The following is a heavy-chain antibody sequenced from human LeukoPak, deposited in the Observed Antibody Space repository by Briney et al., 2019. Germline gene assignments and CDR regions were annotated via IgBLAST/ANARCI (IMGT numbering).Heavy chain of an antibody. CDR1: GGSISSSSYY. V-gene: IGHV4-39*02. D-gene: IGHD6-13*01. Sequence: SETLSLTCTVSGGSISSSSYYWGWIRQPPGKGLEWIGSIYYSGSTYYNPSLKSRVTISVDTSKNQFSLKLSSVTAADTAVYYCARDLRWVAAAGTDPRIYYYYYYMDVWGKGTTVTISS. J-gene: IGHJ6*03. CDR3: ARDLRWVAAAGTDPRIYYYYYYMDV. CDR2: IYYSGST.